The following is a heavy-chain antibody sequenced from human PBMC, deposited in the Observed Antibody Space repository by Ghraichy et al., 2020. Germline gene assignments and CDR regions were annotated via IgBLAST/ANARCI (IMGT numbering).Heavy chain of an antibody. CDR3: AKDWLMATGGTFDS. J-gene: IGHJ4*02. CDR1: GFTFSSFA. D-gene: IGHD5-24*01. Sequence: GGSLRLSCEASGFTFSSFAMNWVRQAPGKGLEWVSSVSGSGGITHYADSVNGRFIVSRENSRKRLYLQMNNLRAEDTAVYYCAKDWLMATGGTFDSWGQGSLVTVSS. CDR2: VSGSGGIT. V-gene: IGHV3-23*01.